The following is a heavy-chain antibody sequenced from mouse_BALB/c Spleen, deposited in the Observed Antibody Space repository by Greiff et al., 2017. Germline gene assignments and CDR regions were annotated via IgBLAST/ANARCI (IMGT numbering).Heavy chain of an antibody. D-gene: IGHD2-2*01. V-gene: IGHV2-6-7*01. CDR2: IWGDGST. Sequence: VQGVESGPGLVAPSQSLSITCTVSGFSLTGYGVNWVRQPPGKGLEWLGMIWGDGSTDYNSALKSRLSISKDNSKSQVFLKMNSLQTDDTARYYCAREGLRRRSWFAYWGQGTLVTVSA. CDR1: GFSLTGYG. CDR3: AREGLRRRSWFAY. J-gene: IGHJ3*01.